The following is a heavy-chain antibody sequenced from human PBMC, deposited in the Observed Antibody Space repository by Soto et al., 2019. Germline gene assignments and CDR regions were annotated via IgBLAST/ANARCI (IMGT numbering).Heavy chain of an antibody. CDR3: ARGLYYGSSGSPGY. CDR2: INPNSGGT. CDR1: GYTFTGYY. V-gene: IGHV1-2*02. J-gene: IGHJ4*02. Sequence: VASVKVSCKASGYTFTGYYMHWVRQAPGQGLEWMGWINPNSGGTNYAQKFQGRVTMTRDTSISTAYMELSRLRSDDTAVYYCARGLYYGSSGSPGYWGQGTLVTVSS. D-gene: IGHD3-22*01.